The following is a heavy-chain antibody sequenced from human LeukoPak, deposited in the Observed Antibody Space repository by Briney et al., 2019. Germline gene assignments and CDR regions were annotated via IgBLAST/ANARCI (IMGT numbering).Heavy chain of an antibody. CDR1: GFTFSSYA. V-gene: IGHV3-23*01. Sequence: GKSLRLSCAASGFTFSSYAMHWVRQAPGKGLEWVSAISGSGGSTYYADSVKGRFTISRNNSKNTLYLQMNSLRAEDTAVYYCAKEQQWLDGAGFDYWGQGTLVTVSS. CDR3: AKEQQWLDGAGFDY. J-gene: IGHJ4*02. D-gene: IGHD6-19*01. CDR2: ISGSGGST.